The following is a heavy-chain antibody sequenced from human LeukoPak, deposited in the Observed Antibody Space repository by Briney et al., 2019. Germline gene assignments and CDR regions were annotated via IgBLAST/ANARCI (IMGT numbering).Heavy chain of an antibody. J-gene: IGHJ4*02. CDR3: ARLTGYPAPVEDS. CDR2: IHPGDSET. Sequence: GESLKISCKGSGYSFATYLIGGVRQMPEKGLEWMGRIHPGDSETRYSPSFQGQVTISADKSISTAYLQWSRLKASDTAMYYCARLTGYPAPVEDSWGQGTLITVSS. D-gene: IGHD3-9*01. V-gene: IGHV5-51*01. CDR1: GYSFATYL.